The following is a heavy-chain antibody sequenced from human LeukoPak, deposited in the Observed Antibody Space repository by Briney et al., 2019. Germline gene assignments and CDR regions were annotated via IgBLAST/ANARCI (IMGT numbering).Heavy chain of an antibody. CDR3: ARSIPYGTTWYGRSDY. CDR2: IKQDGSEK. J-gene: IGHJ4*02. D-gene: IGHD6-13*01. V-gene: IGHV3-7*03. Sequence: PGGSLRLSCAASGFTFGIYYMSWVRQAPGKGPEWVANIKQDGSEKYYVDSVKGRFTISTDNAKNSLYLQMNSLRAEDTAIYYCARSIPYGTTWYGRSDYWGQGTLVTVSS. CDR1: GFTFGIYY.